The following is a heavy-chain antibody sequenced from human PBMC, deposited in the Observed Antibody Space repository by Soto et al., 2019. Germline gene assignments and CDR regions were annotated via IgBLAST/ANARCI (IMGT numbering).Heavy chain of an antibody. CDR3: AKDFRSYYYDSSGYY. V-gene: IGHV3-30*18. Sequence: GSSLRLSCAASGFTFSSYGMHWVRQAPGKGLEWVAVISYDGSNKYYADSVKGRFTISRDNSKNTLYLQMNGLSAEDTCVYYCAKDFRSYYYDSSGYYWGQGTMVTVSS. D-gene: IGHD3-22*01. J-gene: IGHJ4*02. CDR1: GFTFSSYG. CDR2: ISYDGSNK.